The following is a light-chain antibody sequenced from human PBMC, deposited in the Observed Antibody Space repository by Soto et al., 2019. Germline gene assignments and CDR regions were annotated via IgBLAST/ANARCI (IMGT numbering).Light chain of an antibody. V-gene: IGKV3-20*01. CDR1: QTVSSTY. Sequence: EIVLTQSPGTLSLSPGERATLSCRTSQTVSSTYFAWHQQRPGQAPRLLFAAASTRATGIPDRFSCSGSGRDFTLTISSLEPEDSAVYYCQQFGSSPFTFGQGTQLEMK. J-gene: IGKJ5*01. CDR2: AAS. CDR3: QQFGSSPFT.